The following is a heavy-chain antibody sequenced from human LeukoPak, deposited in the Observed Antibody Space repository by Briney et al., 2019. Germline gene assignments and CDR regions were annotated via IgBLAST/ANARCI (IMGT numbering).Heavy chain of an antibody. Sequence: GGSLRLSCAASGFTFSSYWMSWVRQAPGKGLEWVSVIYSGGSTYYADSVKGRFTISRDNSKNTPYLQMNSLRAEDTAVYYCARDPNWVLGGQGTLVTVSS. J-gene: IGHJ4*02. D-gene: IGHD1-1*01. V-gene: IGHV3-66*01. CDR2: IYSGGST. CDR1: GFTFSSYW. CDR3: ARDPNWVL.